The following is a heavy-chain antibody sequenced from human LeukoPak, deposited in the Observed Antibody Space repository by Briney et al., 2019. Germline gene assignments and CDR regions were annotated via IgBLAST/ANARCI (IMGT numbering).Heavy chain of an antibody. J-gene: IGHJ6*02. D-gene: IGHD2-2*01. CDR1: GYTFTSYY. CDR2: INPSGGST. Sequence: ASVRVSCKASGYTFTSYYMHWVRQAPGQGLAWMGIINPSGGSTSYAQKFQGRVTMTRDTSTSTVYMELSSLRSEDTAVYYCARDRIYGGSLQVPAAMHYYYYGMDVWGQGTTVTVSS. V-gene: IGHV1-46*01. CDR3: ARDRIYGGSLQVPAAMHYYYYGMDV.